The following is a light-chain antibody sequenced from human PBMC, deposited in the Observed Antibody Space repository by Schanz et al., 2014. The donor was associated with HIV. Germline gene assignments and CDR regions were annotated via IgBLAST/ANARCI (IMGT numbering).Light chain of an antibody. V-gene: IGLV2-14*01. J-gene: IGLJ2*01. CDR2: DVS. CDR3: SSYTSSSPVV. CDR1: SSDVGGYNY. Sequence: QSALTQPPSASGSPGQSITISCTGTSSDVGGYNYVSWYQQHPGKALKLMIYDVSNRPSGVSNRFSGSKSGNTASLTISGLQAEDEAVYYCSSYTSSSPVVFGGGTQLTVL.